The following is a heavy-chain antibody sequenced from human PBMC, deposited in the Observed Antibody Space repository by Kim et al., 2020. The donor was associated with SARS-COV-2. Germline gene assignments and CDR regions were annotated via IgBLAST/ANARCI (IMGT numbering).Heavy chain of an antibody. CDR2: IRSKAYGGTT. CDR3: TRDPEVVVAASFDY. Sequence: GGSLRLSCTASGFTFGDYAMSWFRQAPGKGLEWVGFIRSKAYGGTTEYAASVKGRFTISRDDSKSIAYLQMNSLKTEDTAVYYCTRDPEVVVAASFDYWGQGTLVTVSS. D-gene: IGHD2-15*01. CDR1: GFTFGDYA. V-gene: IGHV3-49*03. J-gene: IGHJ4*02.